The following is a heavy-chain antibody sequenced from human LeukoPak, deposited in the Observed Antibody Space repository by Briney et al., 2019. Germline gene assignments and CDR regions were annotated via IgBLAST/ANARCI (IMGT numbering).Heavy chain of an antibody. CDR1: GFSLSTSGVG. CDR2: IYWDDDK. D-gene: IGHD1-1*01. J-gene: IGHJ4*02. V-gene: IGHV2-5*02. CDR3: ARRSRPVHLDY. Sequence: SGPTLVNPTQTLTLTCTFSGFSLSTSGVGVAWIRQPPGKALEWLALIYWDDDKRYNPSLKSRLTVTKDTSKNQVVLTMTNMDPVDTATYYCARRSRPVHLDYWGQGTLVTVSS.